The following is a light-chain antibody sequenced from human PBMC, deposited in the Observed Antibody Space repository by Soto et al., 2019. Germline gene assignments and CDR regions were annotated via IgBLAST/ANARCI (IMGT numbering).Light chain of an antibody. J-gene: IGLJ1*01. V-gene: IGLV2-8*01. Sequence: QSVLTQPPSASGSPGQSVTISCIGTSSDVGGYDYVSWYKQHPGKAPKLMIYEVSKRPSGVPDRFSGSKSGNTAALTVSGLQAEDEADYYCSSYVGTNSYVFGTGTKLTVL. CDR1: SSDVGGYDY. CDR2: EVS. CDR3: SSYVGTNSYV.